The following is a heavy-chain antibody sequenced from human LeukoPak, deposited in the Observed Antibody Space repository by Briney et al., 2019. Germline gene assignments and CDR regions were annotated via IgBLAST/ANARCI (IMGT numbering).Heavy chain of an antibody. CDR2: IYYSGST. V-gene: IGHV4-59*01. D-gene: IGHD3-22*01. J-gene: IGHJ4*02. CDR3: ARVRGGDSSGYYPDNYYFDY. Sequence: SETLSLTCTVSGGSISSYYWSWIRQPPGKGLEWIGYIYYSGSTNYNPSLKSRVTISVDTSKNQFSLKLSSVTAADTAVYYCARVRGGDSSGYYPDNYYFDYWGPGTLVTVSS. CDR1: GGSISSYY.